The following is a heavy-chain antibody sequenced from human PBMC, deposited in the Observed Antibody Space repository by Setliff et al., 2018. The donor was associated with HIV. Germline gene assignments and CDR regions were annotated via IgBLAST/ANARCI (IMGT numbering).Heavy chain of an antibody. CDR1: GGSISNSNYY. CDR2: IYTSGST. V-gene: IGHV4-61*02. J-gene: IGHJ5*02. D-gene: IGHD6-13*01. Sequence: LSLTCAVSGGSISNSNYYWGWVRQPAGKGLEWIGRIYTSGSTNYNPSLKSRVTMSVDTSKNQFSLSLRSVTAADTAVYYCAREAQYSSSWSGRRVTWFDAWGQGTPVTVS. CDR3: AREAQYSSSWSGRRVTWFDA.